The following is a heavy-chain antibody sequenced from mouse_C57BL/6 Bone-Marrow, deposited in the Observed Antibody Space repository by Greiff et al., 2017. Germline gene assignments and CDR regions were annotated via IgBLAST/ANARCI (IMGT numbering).Heavy chain of an antibody. CDR1: GFSLTSYG. V-gene: IGHV2-2*01. D-gene: IGHD2-1*01. Sequence: VQLPQSGPGLVPPSQSLSITCPVSGFSLTSYGVHWVRQSPGTGLEWLGVIWSGGSPDYTAAFISRLRLSKDNYKSQVFDKMNSLQADDTAIYYCARKTTTGLDYWGQGTTRT. J-gene: IGHJ2*01. CDR2: IWSGGSP. CDR3: ARKTTTGLDY.